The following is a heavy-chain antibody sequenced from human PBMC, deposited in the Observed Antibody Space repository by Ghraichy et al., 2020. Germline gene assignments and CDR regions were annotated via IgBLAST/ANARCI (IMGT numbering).Heavy chain of an antibody. V-gene: IGHV6-1*01. Sequence: SQTLSLTCAISGDIVSSRSAAWNWIRQSPSRGLEWLGRTYYRSKWYNDYAESVKSRITISPDTSKDQFSLQLDFVTPEDTAVYYCARVNWGLPYFDIWGRGTLVTVSS. J-gene: IGHJ2*01. CDR1: GDIVSSRSAA. CDR3: ARVNWGLPYFDI. D-gene: IGHD7-27*01. CDR2: TYYRSKWYN.